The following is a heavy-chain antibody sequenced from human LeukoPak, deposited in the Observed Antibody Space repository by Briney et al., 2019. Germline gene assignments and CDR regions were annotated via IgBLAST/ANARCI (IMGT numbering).Heavy chain of an antibody. CDR2: ISGFNGKT. J-gene: IGHJ6*04. V-gene: IGHV1-18*01. CDR1: GYIFRSYG. D-gene: IGHD4-23*01. Sequence: ASVKVSCKASGYIFRSYGVNWVRQAPGQGLEWLGWISGFNGKTDYAQRLEGRVTMTRDTSTNTAYMELRSLRSEDPAVYYCARSGILVTGVRMDVWGKGTTVIVSS. CDR3: ARSGILVTGVRMDV.